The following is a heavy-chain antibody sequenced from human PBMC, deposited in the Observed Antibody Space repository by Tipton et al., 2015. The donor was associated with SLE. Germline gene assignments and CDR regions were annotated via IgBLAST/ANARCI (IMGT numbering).Heavy chain of an antibody. CDR2: IYDGGST. CDR1: GGSISSSNYY. V-gene: IGHV4-39*07. Sequence: TLSLTCTVSGGSISSSNYYWGRIRQPPGKGLEWIGSIYDGGSTYYNPSLKSRVTISVDTSKTQFSLKLSSVTAADTAVYYCARPLAGGIDYWGQGTLVTVSS. D-gene: IGHD6-19*01. CDR3: ARPLAGGIDY. J-gene: IGHJ4*02.